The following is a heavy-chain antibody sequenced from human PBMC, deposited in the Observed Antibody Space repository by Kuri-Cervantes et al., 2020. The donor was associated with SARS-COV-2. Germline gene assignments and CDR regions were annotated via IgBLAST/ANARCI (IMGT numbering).Heavy chain of an antibody. CDR3: ARGVVATIKDYYYGMDV. Sequence: GSLRLSCAVYGGSFSGYYWSWIRQPPGKGLEWIGEINHSGSTNYNPSLKSRATISVDTSKNQFSLKLSSVTAADTAVYYCARGVVATIKDYYYGMDVWGQGTTVTVSS. J-gene: IGHJ6*02. D-gene: IGHD5-12*01. CDR1: GGSFSGYY. CDR2: INHSGST. V-gene: IGHV4-34*01.